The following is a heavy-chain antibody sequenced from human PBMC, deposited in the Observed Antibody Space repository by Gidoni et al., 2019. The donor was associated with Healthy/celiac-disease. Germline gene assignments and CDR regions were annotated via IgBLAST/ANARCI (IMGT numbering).Heavy chain of an antibody. CDR1: GFTFDAYA. J-gene: IGHJ3*02. D-gene: IGHD1-26*01. V-gene: IGHV3-9*01. CDR3: AKDISGIVVGAFDI. Sequence: EVQLVESGGGWVQPGRSLSLSCAASGFTFDAYARHWVRQAPGKGLGWCSGIGCISGGIGYADSVKGRVTISRDNAKNSLYLQMNSLRAVDTALYYCAKDISGIVVGAFDIWGQGTMVTVSS. CDR2: IGCISGGI.